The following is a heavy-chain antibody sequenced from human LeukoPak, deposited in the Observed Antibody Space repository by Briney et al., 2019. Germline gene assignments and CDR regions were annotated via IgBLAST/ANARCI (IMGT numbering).Heavy chain of an antibody. CDR3: AKRANYYYGMDV. Sequence: GGSLRLSCAASGFTFSSYGMHWVRQAPGKGLEWVAVMSYDGSNKYYADSVKGRFTISRDNSKNTLYLQMNSLRAEDTAVYYCAKRANYYYGMDVWGQGTTVTVSS. J-gene: IGHJ6*02. V-gene: IGHV3-30*18. CDR2: MSYDGSNK. CDR1: GFTFSSYG.